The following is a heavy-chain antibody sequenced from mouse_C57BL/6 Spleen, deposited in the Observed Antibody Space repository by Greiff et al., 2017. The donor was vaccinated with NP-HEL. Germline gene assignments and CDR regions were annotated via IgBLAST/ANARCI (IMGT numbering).Heavy chain of an antibody. CDR1: GFTFSSYA. J-gene: IGHJ1*03. V-gene: IGHV5-4*01. CDR3: ARDTTVVPTGYFDV. CDR2: ISDGGSYT. Sequence: EVQGVESGGGLVKPGGSLKLSCAASGFTFSSYAMSWVRQTPEKRLEWVATISDGGSYTYYPDNVKGRFTISRDNAKNNLYLQMSHLKSEDTAMYYCARDTTVVPTGYFDVWGTGTTVTVSS. D-gene: IGHD1-1*01.